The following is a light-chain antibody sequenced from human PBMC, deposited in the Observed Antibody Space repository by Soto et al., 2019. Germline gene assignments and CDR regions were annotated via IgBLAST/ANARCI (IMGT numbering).Light chain of an antibody. Sequence: EIGLTQSPATLSLCPGERATLSCRASQSVSSYLAWYQQKPGQAPRLLIYDASNRATGIPDRFSGSGSGTDFTLTISRLEPEDFAVYYCQQYGSSPGTFGGRT. CDR3: QQYGSSPGT. V-gene: IGKV3-20*01. CDR1: QSVSSY. CDR2: DAS. J-gene: IGKJ4*01.